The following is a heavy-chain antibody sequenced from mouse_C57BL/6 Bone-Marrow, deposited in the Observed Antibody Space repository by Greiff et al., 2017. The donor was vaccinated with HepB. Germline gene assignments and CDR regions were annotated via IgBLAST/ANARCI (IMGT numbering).Heavy chain of an antibody. CDR3: ARSGVYGSSLYWYFDV. CDR1: GYTFTSYW. V-gene: IGHV1-53*01. Sequence: VQLQQSGTELVKPGASVKLSCKASGYTFTSYWMHWVKQRPGQGLEWIGNINPNNGGSNYNEKFKNKATLTVDKSSSTTYMQLSSLTSEDSAVYFCARSGVYGSSLYWYFDVLGTGTTVTVSS. CDR2: INPNNGGS. J-gene: IGHJ1*03. D-gene: IGHD1-1*01.